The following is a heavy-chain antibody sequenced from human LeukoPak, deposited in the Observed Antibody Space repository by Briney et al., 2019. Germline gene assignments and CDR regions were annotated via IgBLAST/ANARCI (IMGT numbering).Heavy chain of an antibody. D-gene: IGHD2-21*01. J-gene: IGHJ4*02. CDR1: GGSISSSSYY. V-gene: IGHV4-39*01. CDR2: IYYSGST. Sequence: SETLSLTCTVSGGSISSSSYYWGWIRQPPGKGLEWIGSIYYSGSTYYNPSLKSRVTISVDTSKNQFSLKLSSVTAADTAVYYCARQGRGVVVSLGYWGQGTLVTVSS. CDR3: ARQGRGVVVSLGY.